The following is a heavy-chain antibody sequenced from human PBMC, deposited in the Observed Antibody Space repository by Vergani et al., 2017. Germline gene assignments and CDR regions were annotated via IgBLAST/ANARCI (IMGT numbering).Heavy chain of an antibody. J-gene: IGHJ4*02. V-gene: IGHV1-18*04. CDR3: ARTYYYDSSGYSKAPAVTPDDY. CDR2: ISAYNGNT. CDR1: GYTFTSYG. Sequence: QVQLVQSGAEVKKPGASVKVSCKASGYTFTSYGISWVRQAPGQGLEWMGWISAYNGNTNYAQKLQGRVTMTTDTSTSTAYMELRSLRSDDTAVYYCARTYYYDSSGYSKAPAVTPDDYWGQGTLVTVSS. D-gene: IGHD3-22*01.